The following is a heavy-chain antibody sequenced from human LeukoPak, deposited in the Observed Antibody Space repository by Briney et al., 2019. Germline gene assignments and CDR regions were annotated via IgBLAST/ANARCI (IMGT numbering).Heavy chain of an antibody. CDR1: GYTFTAYY. D-gene: IGHD1-14*01. V-gene: IGHV1-2*02. J-gene: IGHJ4*02. CDR3: AREGLTGTKEFDY. Sequence: ASVKVSCKASGYTFTAYYIHWVRQAPGQGLEWMAWINSNSGATDYAQKFQGRVTMTRDTSSTTVYKELSRLGSDDTAVYYCAREGLTGTKEFDYWGQGTLVTVSS. CDR2: INSNSGAT.